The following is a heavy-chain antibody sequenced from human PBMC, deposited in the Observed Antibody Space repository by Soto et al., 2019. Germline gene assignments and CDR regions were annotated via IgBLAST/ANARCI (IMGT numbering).Heavy chain of an antibody. D-gene: IGHD3-10*01. CDR3: ATLVLLWFGELRPDAFDI. Sequence: ASLKVSCKASGYTFTSYGISWVRQAPGQGLEWMGWISAYNGNTNYAQKLQGRVTMTTDTSTSTAYMELRSLRSDDTAVYYCATLVLLWFGELRPDAFDIWGQGTMVTVSS. V-gene: IGHV1-18*01. CDR2: ISAYNGNT. CDR1: GYTFTSYG. J-gene: IGHJ3*02.